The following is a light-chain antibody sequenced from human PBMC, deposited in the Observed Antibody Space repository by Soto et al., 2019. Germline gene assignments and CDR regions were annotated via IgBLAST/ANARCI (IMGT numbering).Light chain of an antibody. CDR2: DAS. CDR3: QDYESYS. V-gene: IGKV1-5*01. J-gene: IGKJ2*01. CDR1: QSINNW. Sequence: DIQMTQSPSTLSASVGDRVTITCRASQSINNWLAWYQHKPGKAPKLLIYDASNLETGVPSRFSASGSGTEFTLIISGLQPDDVATYYCQDYESYSFGQGT.